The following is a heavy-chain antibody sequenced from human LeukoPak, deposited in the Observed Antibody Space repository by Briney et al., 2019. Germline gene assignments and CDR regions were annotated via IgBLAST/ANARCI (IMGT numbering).Heavy chain of an antibody. CDR3: ARGDGDYEDY. CDR1: GYIFTNFG. CDR2: IIPIFGTA. Sequence: SVKVSCKASGYIFTNFGISWVRQAPGQGLEWMGGIIPIFGTANYAQKFQGRVTITADESTSTAYMELSSLRSEDTAVYYCARGDGDYEDYWGQGTLVTVSS. D-gene: IGHD4-17*01. V-gene: IGHV1-69*13. J-gene: IGHJ4*02.